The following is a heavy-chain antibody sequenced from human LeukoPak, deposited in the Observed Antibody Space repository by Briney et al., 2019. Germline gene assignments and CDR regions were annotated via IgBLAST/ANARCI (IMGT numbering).Heavy chain of an antibody. D-gene: IGHD1-26*01. J-gene: IGHJ4*02. Sequence: GRSLRLSCAASGFTFSSYGIHWVRQAPGKGLEWVAVISYDGSNKFYADSVKGRFTISRDNSKNTLYLQMNSLRAEDTAVYYCAKDLGNIMGAPDHWGQGTLVTVSS. CDR3: AKDLGNIMGAPDH. CDR1: GFTFSSYG. CDR2: ISYDGSNK. V-gene: IGHV3-30*18.